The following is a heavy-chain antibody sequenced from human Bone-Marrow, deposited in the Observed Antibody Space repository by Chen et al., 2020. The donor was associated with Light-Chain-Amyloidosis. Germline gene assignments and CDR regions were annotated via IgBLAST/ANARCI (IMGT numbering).Heavy chain of an antibody. V-gene: IGHV5-51*01. Sequence: EVQLEQSGPEVKKPGESLKISCKGSGYTFPNYWIGRVRQMPGKGLEWMGVIYPDDSDARYSPSFEGQVTISADKSITNAYLQWRSLKASDTAMYYCARRRDGYNFDYWGQGTLVTVSS. CDR2: IYPDDSDA. J-gene: IGHJ4*02. CDR1: GYTFPNYW. CDR3: ARRRDGYNFDY. D-gene: IGHD5-12*01.